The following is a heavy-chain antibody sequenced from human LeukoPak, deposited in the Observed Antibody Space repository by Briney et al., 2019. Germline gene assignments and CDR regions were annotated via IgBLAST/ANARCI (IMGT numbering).Heavy chain of an antibody. V-gene: IGHV1-8*01. CDR1: GYTFTSYD. J-gene: IGHJ4*02. CDR3: ARGVAYCSSTSCYSDWIDY. CDR2: MNPNSGNT. Sequence: GASVKVSCKASGYTFTSYDINWVRQATGRGLEWMGWMNPNSGNTGYAQKFQGRVTMTRNTSISTAYMELSSLRSEDTAVYYCARGVAYCSSTSCYSDWIDYWGQGTLVTVSS. D-gene: IGHD2-2*01.